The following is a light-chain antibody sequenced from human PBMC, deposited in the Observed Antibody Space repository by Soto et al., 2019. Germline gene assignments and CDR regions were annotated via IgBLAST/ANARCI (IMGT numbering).Light chain of an antibody. V-gene: IGKV1-33*01. CDR3: QQYDSLPPT. CDR2: DAS. CDR1: QDIRNY. J-gene: IGKJ3*01. Sequence: DIQMTPSPSSLSASVGDRVTITCQASQDIRNYLNWYQQKPGKAPKLLIYDASNLHPGAPSRFSGSGSGTDFTFTISSLQPEDIATYYCQQYDSLPPTFGPWTKVHIK.